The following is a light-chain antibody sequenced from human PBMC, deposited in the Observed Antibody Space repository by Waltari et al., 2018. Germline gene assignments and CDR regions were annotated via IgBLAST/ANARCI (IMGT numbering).Light chain of an antibody. CDR2: DVS. V-gene: IGLV2-14*03. Sequence: QSALTQPASVSGSPGQSITISCTGTRSAVGGYNYVPWYQPHPGKAPKLMIYDVSNRPSGVSNRFSGSKSGNTASLTISGLQAEDEADYYCSSYTSSSTVVFGGGTKLTVL. J-gene: IGLJ2*01. CDR1: RSAVGGYNY. CDR3: SSYTSSSTVV.